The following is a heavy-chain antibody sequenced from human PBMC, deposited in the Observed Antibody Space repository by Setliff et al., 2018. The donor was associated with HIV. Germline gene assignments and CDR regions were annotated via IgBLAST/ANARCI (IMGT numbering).Heavy chain of an antibody. CDR3: ARGSSGWYGNYYYYYGMDV. Sequence: LRLSCAASGFIFSRYAMSWVRQAPGKGLEWVSVITASDGRTYYADSLKGRFTISRDNSRSTLYLQMNSLRAEDTAIYFCARGSSGWYGNYYYYYGMDVWGQGTTVTVSS. CDR1: GFIFSRYA. CDR2: ITASDGRT. J-gene: IGHJ6*02. D-gene: IGHD6-19*01. V-gene: IGHV3-23*01.